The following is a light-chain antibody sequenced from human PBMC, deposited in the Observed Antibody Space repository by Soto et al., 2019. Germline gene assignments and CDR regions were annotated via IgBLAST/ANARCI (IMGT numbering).Light chain of an antibody. CDR2: DVS. CDR3: SSYTSSSTPPYV. Sequence: QSVLTQPASVSGPPGQSITISCTGTSSDVGGYNYVSWYQQHPGKAPKLMIYDVSNRPSGVSNRFSGSKSGNTASLTISGLQAEDEADYYCSSYTSSSTPPYVFGTGTKVTVL. V-gene: IGLV2-14*01. J-gene: IGLJ1*01. CDR1: SSDVGGYNY.